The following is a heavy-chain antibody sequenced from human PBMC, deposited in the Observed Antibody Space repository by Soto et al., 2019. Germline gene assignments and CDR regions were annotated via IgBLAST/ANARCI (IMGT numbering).Heavy chain of an antibody. D-gene: IGHD5-18*01. Sequence: QVQLVQSGAEVKKPGSSVKVSCKASGDTFSSYAISWVRQAPGQGLEWMGGIIPIFGTANYAQKFQGRVTITADESTSTAYMELSSLRSEDTAVYYCARKVVDTPNGRGWFDPWGQGTLVTVSS. CDR1: GDTFSSYA. CDR2: IIPIFGTA. CDR3: ARKVVDTPNGRGWFDP. V-gene: IGHV1-69*01. J-gene: IGHJ5*02.